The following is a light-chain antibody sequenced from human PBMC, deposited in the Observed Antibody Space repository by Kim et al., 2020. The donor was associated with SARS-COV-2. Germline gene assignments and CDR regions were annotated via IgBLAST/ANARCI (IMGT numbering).Light chain of an antibody. CDR3: QQYNNFRT. V-gene: IGKV3-15*01. CDR1: QSGSSN. Sequence: SVSAGERATLSCRASQSGSSNLVWYQQKPGQAPRLLIYDASTRATGIPARFSGSGSGTEFTLTISSLQSEDFAVYYCQQYNNFRTFGQGTKVDIK. J-gene: IGKJ1*01. CDR2: DAS.